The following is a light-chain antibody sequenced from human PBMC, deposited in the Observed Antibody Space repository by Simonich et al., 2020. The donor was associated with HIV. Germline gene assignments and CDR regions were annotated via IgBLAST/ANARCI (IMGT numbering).Light chain of an antibody. V-gene: IGKV3-15*01. Sequence: EIVMTQSPATLSVSPGERATLSCRASQSVSSNLAWYQQNPGQAPRLLIHGASTRATGIPARFSGSGSGTEFTLTISSLQSEDFAVYYCQQYNKWPPYTFGQGTKLEIK. CDR3: QQYNKWPPYT. CDR1: QSVSSN. CDR2: GAS. J-gene: IGKJ2*01.